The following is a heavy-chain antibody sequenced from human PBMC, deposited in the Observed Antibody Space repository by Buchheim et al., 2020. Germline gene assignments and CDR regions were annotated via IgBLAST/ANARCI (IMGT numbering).Heavy chain of an antibody. D-gene: IGHD6-19*01. J-gene: IGHJ4*02. Sequence: QVQLRESGPGLVKPSGTLSLTCAVSGDSIFRSHWWTWVRQPPGKGLEWIGEIYHSGSANYNPSLKSRVTISVDNSKNQFSPMVRSVTVADTAVYYCVRRGAPSTSGWGYFDYWGQGIL. CDR2: IYHSGSA. CDR3: VRRGAPSTSGWGYFDY. V-gene: IGHV4-4*02. CDR1: GDSIFRSHW.